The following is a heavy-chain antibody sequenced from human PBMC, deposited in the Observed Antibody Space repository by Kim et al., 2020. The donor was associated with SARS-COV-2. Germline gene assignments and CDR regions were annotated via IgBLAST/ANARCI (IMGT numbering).Heavy chain of an antibody. V-gene: IGHV3-15*01. Sequence: GGSLRLSCAASGLSFRPAWMNWVRQAPGKGLEWVGRITSDSGRTDYAAPVNGRFSISRDDAMDTLYLEMNSLKTEDTAIYYCVADTAISDRQAFDYWGQG. CDR3: VADTAISDRQAFDY. CDR1: GLSFRPAW. D-gene: IGHD3-16*02. CDR2: ITSDSGRT. J-gene: IGHJ4*02.